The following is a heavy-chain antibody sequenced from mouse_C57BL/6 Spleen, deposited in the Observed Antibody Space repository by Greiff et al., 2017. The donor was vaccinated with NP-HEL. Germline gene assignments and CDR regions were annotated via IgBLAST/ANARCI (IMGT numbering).Heavy chain of an antibody. V-gene: IGHV1-50*01. J-gene: IGHJ1*03. CDR1: GYTFTSYW. Sequence: VQLQQSGAELVKLGASVKLSCKASGYTFTSYWMQWVKQRPGQGLEWIGEIDPSDSYTNYNQKFKGKATLTVDTSSSTAYMQLSSLTSEDSAVYYCATYRKGYVDVWGTGSTVTVSS. CDR2: IDPSDSYT. D-gene: IGHD2-14*01. CDR3: ATYRKGYVDV.